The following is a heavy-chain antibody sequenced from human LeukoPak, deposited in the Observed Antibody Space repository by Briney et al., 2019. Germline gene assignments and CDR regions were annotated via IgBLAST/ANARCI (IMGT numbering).Heavy chain of an antibody. CDR2: ISGSGGST. D-gene: IGHD2-2*01. V-gene: IGHV3-23*01. Sequence: GGSLRLSCSASGFTFSSYAMSWVRQAPGKGLEWVSAISGSGGSTYYVDSVKGRFTISRDNSENTLFLQMNSLRAEDTAVYYCATDRSCTGSSCNVESWGQGTMVTVSS. CDR1: GFTFSSYA. J-gene: IGHJ3*01. CDR3: ATDRSCTGSSCNVES.